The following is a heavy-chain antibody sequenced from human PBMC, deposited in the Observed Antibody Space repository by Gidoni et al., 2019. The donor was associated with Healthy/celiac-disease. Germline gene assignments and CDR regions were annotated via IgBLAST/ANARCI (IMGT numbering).Heavy chain of an antibody. CDR1: VIPFSSYA. CDR2: ISGSGGST. CDR3: AKRLAVAGGFDY. Sequence: EVHLLESGGGLVQLGGSLRLSCAAAVIPFSSYAMSWFRQAPGKGLEWVSAISGSGGSTYYADSVKGRFTISRDNSKNTLYLQMNSLRAEDTAVYYCAKRLAVAGGFDYWGQGTLVTVSS. D-gene: IGHD6-19*01. V-gene: IGHV3-23*01. J-gene: IGHJ4*02.